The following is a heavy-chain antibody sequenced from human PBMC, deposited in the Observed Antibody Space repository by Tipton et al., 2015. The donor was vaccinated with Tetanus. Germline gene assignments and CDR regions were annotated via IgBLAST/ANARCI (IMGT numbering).Heavy chain of an antibody. CDR3: ARRGDYVFYYESSGYLWGAAFDI. J-gene: IGHJ3*02. D-gene: IGHD3-22*01. CDR1: GGSMSTYY. CDR2: VYYTGST. V-gene: IGHV4-59*01. Sequence: TLSLTCTVSGGSMSTYYWSWIRQPPGKGLEWIGYVYYTGSTDYNPSLKSRVTISVDTSKSQFSLRLTSVTAADTAVYYCARRGDYVFYYESSGYLWGAAFDIWGQGTMVSVSS.